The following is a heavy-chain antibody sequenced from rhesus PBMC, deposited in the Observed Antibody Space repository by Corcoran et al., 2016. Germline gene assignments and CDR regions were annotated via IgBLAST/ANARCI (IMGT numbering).Heavy chain of an antibody. V-gene: IGHV4-106*01. Sequence: QVQLQESGPGLVKPSETLSLTCAVSGGSISDDYYWRWIRQPPGKGLEWIGYIYGSGGGTNYNPSLKNRVTISIATSKNQFSLKLSSVTAADTAVYYCARLFSNYFDYWGQGVLVTVSS. J-gene: IGHJ4*01. CDR3: ARLFSNYFDY. D-gene: IGHD3-16*01. CDR2: IYGSGGGT. CDR1: GGSISDDYY.